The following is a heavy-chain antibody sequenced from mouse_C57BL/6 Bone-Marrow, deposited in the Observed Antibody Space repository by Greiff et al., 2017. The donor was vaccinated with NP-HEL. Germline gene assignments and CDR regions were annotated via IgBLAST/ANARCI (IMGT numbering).Heavy chain of an antibody. CDR1: GYSITSGYY. CDR3: ARETAQATDY. V-gene: IGHV3-6*01. CDR2: ISYDGSN. J-gene: IGHJ2*01. D-gene: IGHD3-2*02. Sequence: VQLKESGPGLVKPSQSLSLTCSVTGYSITSGYYWNWIRQFPGNKLEWMGYISYDGSNNYNPSLKNRISITRDTSKNQFFLKLNSVTTEDTATYYCARETAQATDYWGQGTTLTVSS.